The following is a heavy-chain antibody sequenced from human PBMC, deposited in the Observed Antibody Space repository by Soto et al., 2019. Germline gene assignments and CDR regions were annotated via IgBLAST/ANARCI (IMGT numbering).Heavy chain of an antibody. CDR1: GFSFSDYY. CDR2: ISSSGSTT. Sequence: PGGSLRLSCAASGFSFSDYYMSWIRQTPGKGLEWVSYISSSGSTTYQADSVKGRFTISRDSPKNPLYLQMNSLRAEDTAVYYCARVIGHNEFWSGYLAYDAFDLWGQGTMVTVSS. D-gene: IGHD3-3*01. V-gene: IGHV3-11*01. CDR3: ARVIGHNEFWSGYLAYDAFDL. J-gene: IGHJ3*01.